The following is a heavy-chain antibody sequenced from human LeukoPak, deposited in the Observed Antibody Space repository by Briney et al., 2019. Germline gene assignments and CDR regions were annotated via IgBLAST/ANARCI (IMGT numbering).Heavy chain of an antibody. J-gene: IGHJ4*02. Sequence: PSETLSLTCAVYGGSFSGYYWSWIRQPPGKGLEWIGEINHSGSTNYNPSLKSRVTISVDTSKNQFSLKLSSVTAADTAVYYCARGGMITFGGVIAPYDYWGQETLVTVSS. CDR1: GGSFSGYY. CDR2: INHSGST. D-gene: IGHD3-16*02. V-gene: IGHV4-34*01. CDR3: ARGGMITFGGVIAPYDY.